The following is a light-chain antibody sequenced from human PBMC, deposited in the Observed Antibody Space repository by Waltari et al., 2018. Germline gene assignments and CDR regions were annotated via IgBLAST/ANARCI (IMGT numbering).Light chain of an antibody. Sequence: ELVLTQSPVTLSLSPGERATLSCRSSPSVSSSYLAWYQQKPGQAPRLLIYGASSRATGIPDRFSGSGSGTDFTLTISRLEPEDFAVYYCQQYGSAFGQGTKVEIK. CDR3: QQYGSA. CDR1: PSVSSSY. J-gene: IGKJ1*01. V-gene: IGKV3-20*01. CDR2: GAS.